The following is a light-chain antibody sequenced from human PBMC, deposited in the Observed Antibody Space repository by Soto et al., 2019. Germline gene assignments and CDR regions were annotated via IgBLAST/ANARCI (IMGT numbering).Light chain of an antibody. J-gene: IGKJ1*01. CDR1: QSVNSN. V-gene: IGKV3-15*01. Sequence: IVMTQSPATLSVSPGERATLSCRASQSVNSNLAWYQQKPGQAPRLLIYGASARVTIIPARFSGSGSGTEFTLTISSLQSEDFAIYYCQQYNTWPQTFGQGTKVEIK. CDR2: GAS. CDR3: QQYNTWPQT.